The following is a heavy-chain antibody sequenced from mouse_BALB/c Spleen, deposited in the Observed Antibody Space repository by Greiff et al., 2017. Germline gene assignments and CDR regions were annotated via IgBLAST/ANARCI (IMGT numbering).Heavy chain of an antibody. J-gene: IGHJ2*01. D-gene: IGHD1-1*01. CDR3: ARRVLRYYYFDY. CDR2: ILPGSGST. CDR1: GYTFSSYW. V-gene: IGHV1-9*01. Sequence: QVQLKESGAELMKPGASVKISCKATGYTFSSYWIEWVKQRPGHGLEWIGEILPGSGSTNYNEKFKGKATFTADTSSNTAYMQLSSLTSEDSAVYYCARRVLRYYYFDYWGQGTTLTVSS.